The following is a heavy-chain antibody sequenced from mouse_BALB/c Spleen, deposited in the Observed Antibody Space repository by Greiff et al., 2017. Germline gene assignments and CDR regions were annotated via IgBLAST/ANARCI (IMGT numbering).Heavy chain of an antibody. CDR1: GFSLTGYG. CDR2: IWGDGST. J-gene: IGHJ1*01. Sequence: VQLQESGPGLVAPSQSLSITCTVSGFSLTGYGVNWVRQPPGKGLEWLGMIWGDGSTDYNSALKSRLSISKDNSKSQVFLKMNSLQTDDTARYYCAREGNDVRGWYFDVWGAGTTVTVSS. V-gene: IGHV2-6-7*01. CDR3: AREGNDVRGWYFDV. D-gene: IGHD2-14*01.